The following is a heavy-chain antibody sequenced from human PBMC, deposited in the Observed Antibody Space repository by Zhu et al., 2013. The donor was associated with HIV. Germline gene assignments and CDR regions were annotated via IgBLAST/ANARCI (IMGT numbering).Heavy chain of an antibody. CDR3: ASAAFSGWLGHFDF. Sequence: QVQLVQSGAEVKKPGSSVKVSCKASGGTFSSYTISWVRQAPGQGLEWMGRIIPILGIANYAQKFQGRVTITADKSTSTAYMELSSLRSDDTAVYYCASAAFSGWLGHFDFWGQGTLVTVSS. D-gene: IGHD6-19*01. CDR1: GGTFSSYT. V-gene: IGHV1-69*02. J-gene: IGHJ4*02. CDR2: IIPILGIA.